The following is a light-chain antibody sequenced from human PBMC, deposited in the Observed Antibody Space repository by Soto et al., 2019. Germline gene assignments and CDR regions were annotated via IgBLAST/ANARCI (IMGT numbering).Light chain of an antibody. CDR3: QQYDSSPPIT. CDR2: DAS. CDR1: QSVSSD. V-gene: IGKV3-20*01. Sequence: EIVMTQSPATLSVSPGERATVSCRASQSVSSDLGWYQQKPGQAPRLLIYDASRRATGIPDRFSGSGSGTDFTLTISGLEPEDFAVYYCQQYDSSPPITFGQGTRLEIK. J-gene: IGKJ5*01.